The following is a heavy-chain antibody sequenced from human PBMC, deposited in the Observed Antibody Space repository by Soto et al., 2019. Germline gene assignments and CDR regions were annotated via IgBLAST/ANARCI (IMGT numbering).Heavy chain of an antibody. J-gene: IGHJ3*02. CDR2: IWYDGSNK. CDR1: GFTFSSYG. Sequence: GGSLRLSCAASGFTFSSYGMHWVRQAPGKGLEWVAVIWYDGSNKYYADSVKGRFTISRDNSKNTLYLQMNSLRAEDTAVYYCARDRITAMVSSAFDIWGQGTMVTVSS. CDR3: ARDRITAMVSSAFDI. D-gene: IGHD5-18*01. V-gene: IGHV3-33*01.